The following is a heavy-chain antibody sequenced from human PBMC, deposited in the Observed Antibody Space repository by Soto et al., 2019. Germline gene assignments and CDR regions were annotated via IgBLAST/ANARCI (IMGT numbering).Heavy chain of an antibody. CDR3: AKVGWTDSEGN. V-gene: IGHV3-23*01. J-gene: IGHJ4*02. CDR1: GFTFSSNA. CDR2: ISGSGGST. Sequence: GGSLRLSCAASGFTFSSNAMSWVRQAPGTGLEWVSAISGSGGSTYYADSVKGRFTISRDNSKNTLYLQMNSLRAEDTAVYYCAKVGWTDSEGNWRQGTPVNGSS. D-gene: IGHD6-19*01.